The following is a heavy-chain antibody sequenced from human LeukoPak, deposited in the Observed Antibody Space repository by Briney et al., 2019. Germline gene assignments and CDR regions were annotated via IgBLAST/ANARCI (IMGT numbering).Heavy chain of an antibody. J-gene: IGHJ2*01. D-gene: IGHD3-9*01. CDR2: IYYSGST. CDR1: GGSISSYY. V-gene: IGHV4-59*01. CDR3: ARVDWNWYFDL. Sequence: PSETPSLTCTVSGGSISSYYWSWIRQPPGKGLEWIGYIYYSGSTNYNPSLKSRVTISVDTSKNQFSLKLSSVTAADTAVYYCARVDWNWYFDLWGRGTLVTVSS.